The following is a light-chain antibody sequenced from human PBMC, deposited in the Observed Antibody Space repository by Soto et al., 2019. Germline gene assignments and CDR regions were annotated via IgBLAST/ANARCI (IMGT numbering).Light chain of an antibody. V-gene: IGLV1-40*01. Sequence: QSVLTQPPSVSGAPGQRVTISCTGSSSNIGAGYDVHWYQQLPGTAPKLLIYGNSNRPSGVPDRFSGSKSGTSASLAITGLQAEHEADYYCQSYDSSLSGVVFGGGTQLPVL. CDR3: QSYDSSLSGVV. CDR2: GNS. J-gene: IGLJ2*01. CDR1: SSNIGAGYD.